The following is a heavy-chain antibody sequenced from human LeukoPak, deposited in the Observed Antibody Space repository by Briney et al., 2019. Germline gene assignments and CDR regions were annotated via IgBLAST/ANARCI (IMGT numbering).Heavy chain of an antibody. CDR2: ISGSGGTT. J-gene: IGHJ4*02. V-gene: IGHV3-23*01. CDR1: GXTFSSYA. Sequence: GGSLRLSCAASGXTFSSYAMSWVRQAPGKGLEWVSVISGSGGTTHYADSVKGRFTISRDNSKNTLYLQMNSLRAEDTAVYYCARDPKFFDYWGQGTQVTVSS. CDR3: ARDPKFFDY.